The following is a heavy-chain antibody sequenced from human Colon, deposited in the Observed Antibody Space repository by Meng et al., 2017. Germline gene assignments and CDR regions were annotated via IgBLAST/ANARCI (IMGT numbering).Heavy chain of an antibody. CDR3: ARDRGRIVVAGTPHGMDV. V-gene: IGHV4-31*03. CDR1: GGSMSSGVYY. CDR2: ISHSGTS. D-gene: IGHD6-19*01. Sequence: SETLSFTCSVSGGSMSSGVYYWSWIRQHPGKGLEWLGYISHSGTSYYNPSLKSRLSMSVDTSKNQFSLKLSSVTAADTAVYYCARDRGRIVVAGTPHGMDVWGQGTTVTVSS. J-gene: IGHJ6*02.